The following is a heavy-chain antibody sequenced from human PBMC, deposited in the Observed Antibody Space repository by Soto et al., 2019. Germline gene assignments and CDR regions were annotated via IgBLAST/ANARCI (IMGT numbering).Heavy chain of an antibody. Sequence: EVQLVESGGGLVQPGGSLKLSCAASGFTFSGSAMHWVRQASGKGLEWVGRIRSKANSYATAYAASVKGRFTISRDDSKNTAYLQMNSLKTEDTAVYYCTVGDTAMVPGGYWGQGTLVTVSS. CDR2: IRSKANSYAT. CDR3: TVGDTAMVPGGY. D-gene: IGHD5-18*01. V-gene: IGHV3-73*01. CDR1: GFTFSGSA. J-gene: IGHJ4*02.